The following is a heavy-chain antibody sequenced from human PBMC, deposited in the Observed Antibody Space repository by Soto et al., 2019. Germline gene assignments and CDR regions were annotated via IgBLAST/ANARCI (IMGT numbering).Heavy chain of an antibody. CDR2: IIPIFGTA. Sequence: GXSVKVSFNASGGTFSSYAISLVRHSPGQGLEWMGGIIPIFGTANYAQKFQGRVTITADESTSTAYMELSSLRSEDTAVYYCARTLAAYRIIYGMDVWGQGTTVTVSS. V-gene: IGHV1-69*01. D-gene: IGHD2-21*01. J-gene: IGHJ6*02. CDR3: ARTLAAYRIIYGMDV. CDR1: GGTFSSYA.